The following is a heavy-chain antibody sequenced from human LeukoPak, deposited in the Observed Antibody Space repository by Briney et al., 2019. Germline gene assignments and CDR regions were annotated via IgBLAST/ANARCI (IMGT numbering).Heavy chain of an antibody. Sequence: SETLSLTCAVSGGSISSSYWSWIRQPPGKGLEWIGYIYYSGSTDYNPSLKSRVTISVDTSKDQFSLKLSSVTAADTAVYYCARVLDDFWSGYWFDPWGQGTLVTVSS. CDR1: GGSISSSY. CDR3: ARVLDDFWSGYWFDP. D-gene: IGHD3-3*01. J-gene: IGHJ5*02. CDR2: IYYSGST. V-gene: IGHV4-59*08.